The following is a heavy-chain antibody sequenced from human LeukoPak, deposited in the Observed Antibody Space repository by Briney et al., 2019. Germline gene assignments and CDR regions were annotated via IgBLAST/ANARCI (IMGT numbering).Heavy chain of an antibody. Sequence: KTGGSLRLSCAASGFTFSSHNMNWVRQAPGKGLEWVASISFSSSYIYYADSVRGRFTISRDNAKNSLYLRMNTLRAEDTAVYYCARDLREYCDFYSGYLDYWGQGTLVTVSS. CDR3: ARDLREYCDFYSGYLDY. V-gene: IGHV3-21*01. CDR1: GFTFSSHN. D-gene: IGHD3-3*01. J-gene: IGHJ4*02. CDR2: ISFSSSYI.